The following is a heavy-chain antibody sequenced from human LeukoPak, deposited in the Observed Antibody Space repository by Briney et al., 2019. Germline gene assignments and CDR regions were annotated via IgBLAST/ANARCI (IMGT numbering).Heavy chain of an antibody. CDR2: IRYDGSNK. CDR1: GFTFSSYG. CDR3: ARQTVGANWNDDGGGAAFDI. V-gene: IGHV3-30*02. D-gene: IGHD1-1*01. J-gene: IGHJ3*02. Sequence: PGGSLRLSCAASGFTFSSYGMHWVRQAPGKGLEWVAFIRYDGSNKYYADSVKGRFTISRDNSKNTLYLQMNSLRAEDTAVYYCARQTVGANWNDDGGGAAFDIWGQGTMVTVSS.